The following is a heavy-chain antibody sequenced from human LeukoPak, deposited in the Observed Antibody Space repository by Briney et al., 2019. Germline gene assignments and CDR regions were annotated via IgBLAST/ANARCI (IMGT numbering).Heavy chain of an antibody. CDR1: GYTFTSNY. Sequence: ASVKVSCKAFGYTFTSNYMHWVRQAPGQGPEWMGVISPSGGSTTYAQKFQGRVTLTRDTSTSTAYMELRSLRSDDTAVYYCAREGESYYDILTGYPYYFDCWGQGTLATVSS. CDR3: AREGESYYDILTGYPYYFDC. D-gene: IGHD3-9*01. V-gene: IGHV1-46*01. CDR2: ISPSGGST. J-gene: IGHJ4*02.